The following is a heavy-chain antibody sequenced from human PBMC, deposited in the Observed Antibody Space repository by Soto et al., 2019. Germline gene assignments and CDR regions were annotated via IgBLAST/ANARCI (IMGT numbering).Heavy chain of an antibody. D-gene: IGHD2-21*02. CDR1: GGSMNSEHYH. J-gene: IGHJ6*02. V-gene: IGHV4-30-4*01. CDR3: VREDDGGDRDYYGLDV. CDR2: IHYTGSI. Sequence: QVQLQESGPGLVRPSQTLSLTCTVSGGSMNSEHYHWTWIRQAPGKGLEWIGYIHYTGSIRYNPSLQSRITMPVDTSKNLFSLNLSSVTAADTAVYFCVREDDGGDRDYYGLDVWGQGTTVTVSS.